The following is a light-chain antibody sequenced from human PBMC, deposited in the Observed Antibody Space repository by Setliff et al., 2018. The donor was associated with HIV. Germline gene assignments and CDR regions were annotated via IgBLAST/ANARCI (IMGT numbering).Light chain of an antibody. CDR3: GSYTLTSTVI. CDR1: SSDIGYFNR. Sequence: QSVLTQPPSVSGSPGQSVTISCTGTSSDIGYFNRVSWYQQYPGRAPKVIIYEVSHRPSGISNRFSGSKSGNTASLTISELQTEDEANYYCGSYTLTSTVIFGGGTKVTVL. CDR2: EVS. J-gene: IGLJ2*01. V-gene: IGLV2-14*01.